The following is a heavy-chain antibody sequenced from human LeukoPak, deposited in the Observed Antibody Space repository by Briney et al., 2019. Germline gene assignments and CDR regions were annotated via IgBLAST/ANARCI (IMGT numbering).Heavy chain of an antibody. Sequence: PGGSLRLSCAASGFTFSSYEMIWVRQAPGKGLEWVSYISSSGSTTYYADSVKVRFTISRDNAKNSLYLQMNSLRAEDSAVYYCARLAVYGSGSHGNYWGQGTLVTVSS. V-gene: IGHV3-48*03. CDR1: GFTFSSYE. D-gene: IGHD3-10*01. CDR3: ARLAVYGSGSHGNY. J-gene: IGHJ4*02. CDR2: ISSSGSTT.